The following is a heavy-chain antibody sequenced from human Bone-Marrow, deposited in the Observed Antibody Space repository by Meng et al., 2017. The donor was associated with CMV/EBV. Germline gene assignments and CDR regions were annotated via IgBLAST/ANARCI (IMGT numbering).Heavy chain of an antibody. CDR3: ASATALPAAIHYYYYGMDV. Sequence: ASVKVSCKASGYTFTSYYMHWVRQAPGQGLEWMGIINPSGGSTSYAQKFQGRVTITADKSTSTAYMELSSLRSEDTAVYYCASATALPAAIHYYYYGMDVWGQGTTVTVSS. J-gene: IGHJ6*02. D-gene: IGHD2-2*01. CDR2: INPSGGST. V-gene: IGHV1-46*01. CDR1: GYTFTSYY.